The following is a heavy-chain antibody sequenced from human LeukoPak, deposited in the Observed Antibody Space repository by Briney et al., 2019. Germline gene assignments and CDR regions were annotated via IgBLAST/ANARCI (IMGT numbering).Heavy chain of an antibody. Sequence: GRSLRLSCAASGFTFSSYGMHWVRQAPGKGLEWVAVISYDGSNKYYADSVKGRFTISRDNSKNTLYLQMNSLRAGDTGVYYCATDDYFGSGSYSFDYWGQGTLVTVSS. J-gene: IGHJ4*02. V-gene: IGHV3-30*03. D-gene: IGHD3-10*01. CDR1: GFTFSSYG. CDR3: ATDDYFGSGSYSFDY. CDR2: ISYDGSNK.